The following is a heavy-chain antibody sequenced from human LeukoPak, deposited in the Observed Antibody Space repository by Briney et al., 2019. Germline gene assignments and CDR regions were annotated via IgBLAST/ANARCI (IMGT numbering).Heavy chain of an antibody. CDR1: GFTFSSYA. J-gene: IGHJ6*02. Sequence: GGSLRLSCAASGFTFSSYAMHWVRQAPGKGLEWVAVISYDGSNKYYADSVKGRFTISRDNSKNTLYLQMNSLRAEDTAVYYCRGWIMVDSTDVWGQGTTVTVSS. CDR3: RGWIMVDSTDV. CDR2: ISYDGSNK. V-gene: IGHV3-30-3*01. D-gene: IGHD2-8*01.